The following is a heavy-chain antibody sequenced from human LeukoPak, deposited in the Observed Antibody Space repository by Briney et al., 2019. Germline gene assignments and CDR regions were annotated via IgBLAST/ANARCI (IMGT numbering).Heavy chain of an antibody. CDR1: GAPPGAYY. V-gene: IGHV4-59*01. J-gene: IGHJ4*02. CDR3: ASGETGSTLGGY. D-gene: IGHD1-1*01. CDR2: NYAPSHR. Sequence: SETLSLPCTLSGAPPGAYYWTWIGQPPGKGREGIDNNYAPSHRNYNPPLKRRVTISVDTSKKQFSLKLTSVTAADTAVYYCASGETGSTLGGYWGQGTLVTVSS.